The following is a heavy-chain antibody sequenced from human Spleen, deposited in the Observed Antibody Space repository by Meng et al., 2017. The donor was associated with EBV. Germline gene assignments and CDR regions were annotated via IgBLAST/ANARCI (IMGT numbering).Heavy chain of an antibody. J-gene: IGHJ4*01. Sequence: GGPGVLNPCEALSLPCAGYGGSSSGSDWSWIRQPPGKGLEWIGEINLGGNTNYNPSLKSRVSISVDTSKNHFSLKVDSVTAADTAVYYCATWNNNGWYYGYWGQGTLVTVSS. D-gene: IGHD6-19*01. CDR2: INLGGNT. V-gene: IGHV4-34*01. CDR1: GGSSSGSD. CDR3: ATWNNNGWYYGY.